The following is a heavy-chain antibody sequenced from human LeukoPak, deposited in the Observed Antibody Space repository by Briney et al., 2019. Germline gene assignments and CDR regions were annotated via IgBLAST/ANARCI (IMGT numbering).Heavy chain of an antibody. CDR3: AKGGYSSSSESTSDYFDY. D-gene: IGHD6-6*01. CDR2: ISYDGSNK. V-gene: IGHV3-30*18. CDR1: GFTLSSYG. Sequence: PGGSLRLSCAASGFTLSSYGMHWVRQAPGKGLEWVAVISYDGSNKYYADSVKGRFTISRDNSKNTLYLQMNSLRAEDTAVYYCAKGGYSSSSESTSDYFDYWGQGTLVTVSS. J-gene: IGHJ4*02.